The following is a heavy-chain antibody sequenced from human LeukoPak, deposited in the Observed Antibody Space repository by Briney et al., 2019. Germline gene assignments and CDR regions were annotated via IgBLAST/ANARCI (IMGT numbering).Heavy chain of an antibody. CDR3: ARPPGIAAAWFDP. D-gene: IGHD6-13*01. CDR2: IYHSGST. V-gene: IGHV4-38-2*02. Sequence: SETLSLTCTVSGYSISSGYYWGWIRQPPGKGLEWIGSIYHSGSTYYNPSLKSRVTISVDTSKNQFSLKLSSVTAADTAVYYCARPPGIAAAWFDPWGQGTLVTVSS. CDR1: GYSISSGYY. J-gene: IGHJ5*02.